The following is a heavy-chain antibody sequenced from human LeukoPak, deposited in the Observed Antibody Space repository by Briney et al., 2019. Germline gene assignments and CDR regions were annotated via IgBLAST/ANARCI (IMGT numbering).Heavy chain of an antibody. CDR3: ASPGYCSGGSCYPVTRHFQH. J-gene: IGHJ1*01. Sequence: ASVKVSCKASGGTFSSYAISWVRQAPGQGLEWMGGIIPIFGTANYAQKFQGRVTITADKSTSTAYMELSSLRSEDTAVYYCASPGYCSGGSCYPVTRHFQHWGQGTLVTVSS. V-gene: IGHV1-69*06. CDR2: IIPIFGTA. D-gene: IGHD2-15*01. CDR1: GGTFSSYA.